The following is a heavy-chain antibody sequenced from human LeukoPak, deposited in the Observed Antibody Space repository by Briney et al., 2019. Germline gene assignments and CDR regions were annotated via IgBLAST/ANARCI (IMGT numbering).Heavy chain of an antibody. CDR3: ARWASGSYLTVDY. CDR1: GGTFSSYG. J-gene: IGHJ4*02. CDR2: IIPIFGTA. D-gene: IGHD1-26*01. Sequence: GASVKVSCKASGGTFSSYGISWVRQAPGQGLEWMGGIIPIFGTANYAQKFQGRVTMTRDTSISTAYMELSRLRSDDTAVYYCARWASGSYLTVDYWGQGTLVTVSS. V-gene: IGHV1-69*05.